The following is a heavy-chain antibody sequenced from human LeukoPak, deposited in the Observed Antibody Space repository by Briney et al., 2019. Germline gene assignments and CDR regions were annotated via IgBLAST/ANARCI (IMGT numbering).Heavy chain of an antibody. V-gene: IGHV4-4*07. CDR2: IYTSGST. J-gene: IGHJ4*02. CDR3: ARDGARYDFWSGYGYYFDY. CDR1: GGSISSYY. D-gene: IGHD3-3*01. Sequence: PSETLSLTCTVSGGSISSYYWSWIRQPAGKGLEWIGRIYTSGSTNYNPSLKSRVTMSVDTSKNRFSLKLSSVTAADTAVYYCARDGARYDFWSGYGYYFDYWGQGTLVTVSS.